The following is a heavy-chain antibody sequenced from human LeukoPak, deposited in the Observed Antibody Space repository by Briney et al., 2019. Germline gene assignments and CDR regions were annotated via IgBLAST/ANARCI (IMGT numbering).Heavy chain of an antibody. D-gene: IGHD5-18*01. CDR1: AFTFSSYW. Sequence: PGGSLRLSCAASAFTFSSYWMRWVRQAPGKGLVWVSRINSDGSSTSYADSVKGRFTISRDNAKNTLYLQMNSLRAEDTAMYYCARVDTAVVGYYYGMDVWGQGTTVTVSS. J-gene: IGHJ6*02. CDR3: ARVDTAVVGYYYGMDV. CDR2: INSDGSST. V-gene: IGHV3-74*01.